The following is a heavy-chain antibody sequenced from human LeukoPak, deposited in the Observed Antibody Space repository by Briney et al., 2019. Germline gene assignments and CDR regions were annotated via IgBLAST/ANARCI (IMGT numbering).Heavy chain of an antibody. V-gene: IGHV4-59*01. CDR1: GGSISSYY. CDR3: ARVGYYYDSSGYYYWFDP. CDR2: IYYSEST. J-gene: IGHJ5*02. D-gene: IGHD3-22*01. Sequence: PSETLSLTCTVSGGSISSYYWSWIRQPPGKGLEWIGYIYYSESTNYNPSLKSRATIPVDTSKNQFSLKLSSVTAADTAVYYCARVGYYYDSSGYYYWFDPWGQGTLVTVSS.